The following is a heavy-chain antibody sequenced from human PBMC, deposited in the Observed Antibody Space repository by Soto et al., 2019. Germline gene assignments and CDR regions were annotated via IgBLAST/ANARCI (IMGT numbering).Heavy chain of an antibody. CDR2: ISSSGSTI. J-gene: IGHJ3*02. CDR1: GFTFSDYY. D-gene: IGHD6-19*01. CDR3: ARDPTALIAVAGRNDAFDI. Sequence: GGSLRLSCAASGFTFSDYYMSWIRQAPGKGLEWVSYISSSGSTIYYADSVKGRFTISRDKAKNSLYLQMNSLRAEDTAVYYCARDPTALIAVAGRNDAFDIWGQGTMVTVSS. V-gene: IGHV3-11*01.